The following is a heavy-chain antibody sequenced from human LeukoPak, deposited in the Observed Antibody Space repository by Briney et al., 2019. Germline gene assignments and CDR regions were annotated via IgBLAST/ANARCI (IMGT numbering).Heavy chain of an antibody. J-gene: IGHJ5*02. Sequence: GGSLRLSCAASGFTFSGSAMHWVRQASGKGLEWVGRIRSKANSYATAYAASVKGRFTIPRDDSKNTAYLQMNSLKTEDTAVYYCTREFGSSSFWNWFDPWGQGTLVTVSS. CDR1: GFTFSGSA. CDR2: IRSKANSYAT. D-gene: IGHD6-6*01. CDR3: TREFGSSSFWNWFDP. V-gene: IGHV3-73*01.